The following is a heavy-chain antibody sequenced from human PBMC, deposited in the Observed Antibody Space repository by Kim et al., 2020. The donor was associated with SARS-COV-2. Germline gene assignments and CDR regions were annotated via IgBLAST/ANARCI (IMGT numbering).Heavy chain of an antibody. Sequence: KGRLTISRDNAKNSLYLQMNSLRAEDTALYHCARGGQYYDSSGYPNWFDPWGQGTLVTVSS. CDR3: ARGGQYYDSSGYPNWFDP. J-gene: IGHJ5*02. V-gene: IGHV3-20*01. D-gene: IGHD3-22*01.